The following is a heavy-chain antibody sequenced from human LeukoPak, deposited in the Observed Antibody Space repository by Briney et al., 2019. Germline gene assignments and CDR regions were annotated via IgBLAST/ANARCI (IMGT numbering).Heavy chain of an antibody. D-gene: IGHD6-13*01. CDR3: ARDRIAAAGTIYYMDV. Sequence: KSSETLSLTCAVYGGSFSGYYWSWIRQPPGKGLEWIGSIYHSGSTYYNPSLKSRVTISVDTSKNQFSLKLSSVTAADTAVYYCARDRIAAAGTIYYMDVWGKGTTVTVSS. J-gene: IGHJ6*03. V-gene: IGHV4-34*01. CDR2: IYHSGST. CDR1: GGSFSGYY.